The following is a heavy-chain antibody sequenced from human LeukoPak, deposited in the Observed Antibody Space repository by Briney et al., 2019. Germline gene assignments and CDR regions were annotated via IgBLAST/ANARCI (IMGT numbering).Heavy chain of an antibody. CDR1: GYTFTAYY. Sequence: ASVKVSCKASGYTFTAYYIHWVRQAPGQGLEWMGWISAYNGNTNYAQKLQGRVTMTTDTSTSTAYMELRSLRSDDTAVYYCARAGDGGNSNPEFDYWGQGTLVTVSS. CDR3: ARAGDGGNSNPEFDY. CDR2: ISAYNGNT. D-gene: IGHD4-23*01. V-gene: IGHV1-18*04. J-gene: IGHJ4*02.